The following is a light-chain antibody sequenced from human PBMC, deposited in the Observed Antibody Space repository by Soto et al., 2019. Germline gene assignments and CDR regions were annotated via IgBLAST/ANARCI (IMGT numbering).Light chain of an antibody. CDR2: AVT. V-gene: IGLV2-8*01. Sequence: QSVLTQPPSASGSPGQSVAISCTGTSSDVGGQNYVSWYQQHPGKAPKLIIYAVTERPSVVPDRFSGSKSGNTASLTVSGLQTEDEADYYCSSHAGNNNYVFGTGTKVTVL. CDR3: SSHAGNNNYV. J-gene: IGLJ1*01. CDR1: SSDVGGQNY.